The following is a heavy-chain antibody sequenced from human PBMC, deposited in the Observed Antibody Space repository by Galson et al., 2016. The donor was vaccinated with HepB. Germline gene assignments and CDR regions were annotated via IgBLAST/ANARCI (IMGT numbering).Heavy chain of an antibody. CDR3: ARDRTGGYRYFDY. J-gene: IGHJ4*02. Sequence: SLRLSCAASGFTFSDYYMSWIRQAPGKGLEWVSYISGSGNNIFYADSVKGRLTISRDNAKNSLYLQMSSLRAEDTAVYYGARDRTGGYRYFDYWGQGTLVTVSS. CDR1: GFTFSDYY. V-gene: IGHV3-11*04. CDR2: ISGSGNNI. D-gene: IGHD5-12*01.